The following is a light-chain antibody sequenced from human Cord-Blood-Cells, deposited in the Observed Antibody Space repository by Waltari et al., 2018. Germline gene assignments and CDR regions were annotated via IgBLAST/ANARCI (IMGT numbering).Light chain of an antibody. V-gene: IGKV3-15*01. CDR2: GAS. CDR1: QSVSSN. J-gene: IGKJ2*01. Sequence: DIVMTQSPATLSVSPGERATLSCRASQSVSSNLAWYQQKPGPAPRLLIYGASTRATGIPARFSGSGSGTEFTLTISSLQSEDVAVYYCQQYNNWPLYTFGQGTKLEIK. CDR3: QQYNNWPLYT.